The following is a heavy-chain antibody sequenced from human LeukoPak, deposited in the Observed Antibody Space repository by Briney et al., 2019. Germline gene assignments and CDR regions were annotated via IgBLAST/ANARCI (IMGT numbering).Heavy chain of an antibody. CDR3: ARPHILTGYLVSPYFDY. D-gene: IGHD3-9*01. CDR1: GFTFSSYE. V-gene: IGHV3-48*03. Sequence: PGGSLRLSCAASGFTFSSYEMNWVRQAPGKGLEWVSYISSSGSTIYYADSVKGRFTISRDNAKNSLYLQMNSLRAEDTAVYYCARPHILTGYLVSPYFDYWGQGTLVTVSS. CDR2: ISSSGSTI. J-gene: IGHJ4*02.